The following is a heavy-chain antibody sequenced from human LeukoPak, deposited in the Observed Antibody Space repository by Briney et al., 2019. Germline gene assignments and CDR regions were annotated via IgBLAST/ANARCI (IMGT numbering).Heavy chain of an antibody. V-gene: IGHV3-23*01. CDR1: GFTFSSYA. CDR3: AKGLAFGLYYYYGMDV. Sequence: GGSLRLSCAASGFTFSSYAMSWVRQAPGKGLEGVSAISGSGGSTYYADSVKGRFTISRDNSKNTLYLQMNSLRAEDTAVYYCAKGLAFGLYYYYGMDVWGQGTTVTVSS. D-gene: IGHD3-3*01. CDR2: ISGSGGST. J-gene: IGHJ6*02.